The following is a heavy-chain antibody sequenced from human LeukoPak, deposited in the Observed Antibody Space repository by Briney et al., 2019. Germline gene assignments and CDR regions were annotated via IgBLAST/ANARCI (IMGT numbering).Heavy chain of an antibody. Sequence: SETLSLTCTVSGGFISSSNYYWGWIRQPPGKGLEWIGSGSTYYSPSLKSRVTISVDTSKNQFSLKLSSVTAADTAVYYCARDTSPYYYDNSGYYGYWGQGTLVTVSS. CDR3: ARDTSPYYYDNSGYYGY. V-gene: IGHV4-39*07. CDR2: GST. CDR1: GGFISSSNYY. J-gene: IGHJ4*02. D-gene: IGHD3-22*01.